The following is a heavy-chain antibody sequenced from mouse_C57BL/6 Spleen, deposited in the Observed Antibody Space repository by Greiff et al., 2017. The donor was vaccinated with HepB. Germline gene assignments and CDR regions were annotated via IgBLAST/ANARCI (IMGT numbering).Heavy chain of an antibody. CDR2: INPSSGYT. J-gene: IGHJ2*01. CDR3: ARWDVYDGYFDY. V-gene: IGHV1-4*01. Sequence: VQLQQSGAELARPGASVKMSCKASGYTFTSYTMHWVKQRPGQGLEWIGYINPSSGYTKYNQKFKDKATLTADKSSSTAYMQLSSLTSEDSAVYYCARWDVYDGYFDYWGQGTTLTVSS. D-gene: IGHD2-3*01. CDR1: GYTFTSYT.